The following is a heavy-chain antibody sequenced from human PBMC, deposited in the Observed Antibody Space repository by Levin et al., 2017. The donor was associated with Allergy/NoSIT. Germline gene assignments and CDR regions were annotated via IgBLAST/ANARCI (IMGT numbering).Heavy chain of an antibody. Sequence: GASVKVSCAASGFTVSSNYMNWVRQAPGKGLEWVSAIYSGGSTYYADSVKGRFTISRDNSKNTLYLQMNSLRAEDTAVYYCARDSTGYSTFDPWGQGTLVTVSS. CDR2: IYSGGST. D-gene: IGHD3-9*01. J-gene: IGHJ5*02. CDR3: ARDSTGYSTFDP. CDR1: GFTVSSNY. V-gene: IGHV3-53*01.